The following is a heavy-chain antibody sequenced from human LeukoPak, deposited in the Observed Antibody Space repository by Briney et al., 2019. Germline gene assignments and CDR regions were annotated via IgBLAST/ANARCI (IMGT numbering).Heavy chain of an antibody. CDR3: AKTTPDIVVVPAYWYFDL. CDR1: GFTFSSYG. D-gene: IGHD2-2*01. J-gene: IGHJ2*01. CDR2: IRYDGGNK. V-gene: IGHV3-30*02. Sequence: GGSLRLSCAASGFTFSSYGMHWVRQAPGKGLEWVAFIRYDGGNKYYANSVKGRFTISRDNSKNTLYLQMNSLRAEDMAVYYCAKTTPDIVVVPAYWYFDLWGRGTLVTVSS.